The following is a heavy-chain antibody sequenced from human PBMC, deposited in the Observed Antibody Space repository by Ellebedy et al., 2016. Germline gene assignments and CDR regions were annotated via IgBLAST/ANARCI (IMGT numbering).Heavy chain of an antibody. Sequence: SEILSLTCNVSGGSVSSDYWNWIRRPPGKGLEWIGYVFHTGTTNYNPSLKSRVTMSVDTYKSQFSLRLTSVTATDTAVYYCAKWNSGWYAFVVWGQGTMVTVSS. V-gene: IGHV4-59*02. CDR2: VFHTGTT. J-gene: IGHJ3*01. D-gene: IGHD6-13*01. CDR3: AKWNSGWYAFVV. CDR1: GGSVSSDY.